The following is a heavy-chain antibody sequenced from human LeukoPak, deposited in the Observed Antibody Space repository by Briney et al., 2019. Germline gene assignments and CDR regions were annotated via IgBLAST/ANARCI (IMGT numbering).Heavy chain of an antibody. V-gene: IGHV3-30*02. D-gene: IGHD3/OR15-3a*01. CDR3: ASGPVDY. CDR1: GFTYSSYG. CDR2: IRYDGSNK. Sequence: GGSLRLSCAASGFTYSSYGMHWVRQAPGKGLEWVAFIRYDGSNKYYADSVKGRFTISRDNAKNSLYLQMNSLRAEDTAVYYCASGPVDYWGQGTLVTVYS. J-gene: IGHJ4*02.